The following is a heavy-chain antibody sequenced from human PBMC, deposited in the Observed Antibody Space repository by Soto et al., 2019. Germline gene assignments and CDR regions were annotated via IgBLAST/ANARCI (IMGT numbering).Heavy chain of an antibody. J-gene: IGHJ3*02. CDR1: GFSFDGYA. Sequence: GGSLRLSCAASGFSFDGYAMQGVRQAPGKGLEWVSGISYNGGTIGYADSVKGRFTISRDTAKNSLYLQMNSLRVEDTALYYCVKDIEENQLLYDAFDIWGQGTMVTVSS. CDR2: ISYNGGTI. D-gene: IGHD2-2*01. V-gene: IGHV3-9*01. CDR3: VKDIEENQLLYDAFDI.